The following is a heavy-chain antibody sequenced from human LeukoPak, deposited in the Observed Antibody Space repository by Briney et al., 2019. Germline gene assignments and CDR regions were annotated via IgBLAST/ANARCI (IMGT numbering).Heavy chain of an antibody. CDR1: GGTFSSYG. Sequence: SVKVSCKASGGTFSSYGISWVRQAPGQGLEWMGGIIPIFGTANYAQKFQGRVTITADESTSTAYMELSSLRSEDTAVYYCARDRGVTTHYYYYYGMDVWGQGTTVTVSS. CDR3: ARDRGVTTHYYYYYGMDV. CDR2: IIPIFGTA. V-gene: IGHV1-69*13. D-gene: IGHD4-11*01. J-gene: IGHJ6*02.